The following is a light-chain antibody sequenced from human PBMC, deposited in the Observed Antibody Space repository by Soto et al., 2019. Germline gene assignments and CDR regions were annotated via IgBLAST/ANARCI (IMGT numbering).Light chain of an antibody. Sequence: QDVLTHPRSVSSAPGHKVAISCSGSSSNIGGNSVSWYQQLPGTAPKLLIYDDNKRPSGIPDRFSGSKSGTSATLGITGFQTGDEADYYCGSWDSSLSAYVFGTGTKVTVL. CDR3: GSWDSSLSAYV. V-gene: IGLV1-51*01. CDR1: SSNIGGNS. J-gene: IGLJ1*01. CDR2: DDN.